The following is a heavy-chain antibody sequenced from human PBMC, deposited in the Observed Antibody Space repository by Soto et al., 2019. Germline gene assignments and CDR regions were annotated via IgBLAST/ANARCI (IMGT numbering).Heavy chain of an antibody. CDR1: GYTFTSYY. CDR3: ARMTLMPTGPGDY. CDR2: INPSGGSI. J-gene: IGHJ4*02. Sequence: QVQLVQSGAEVKKPGASVKVSCKASGYTFTSYYMHWVRQAPGQGLEWMGIINPSGGSISYAQKFEGRVTMTRDTSTSTVYRELSSMRSEDTAVYYCARMTLMPTGPGDYWGQGTLVTVSS. V-gene: IGHV1-46*01. D-gene: IGHD4-17*01.